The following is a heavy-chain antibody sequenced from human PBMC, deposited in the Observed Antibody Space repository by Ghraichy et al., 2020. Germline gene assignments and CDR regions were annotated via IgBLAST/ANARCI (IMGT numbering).Heavy chain of an antibody. V-gene: IGHV3-7*01. J-gene: IGHJ4*02. Sequence: GGSLRLSCAASAFTFSSHWMHWVHQPPGKGLEWVANIRPDGSEKYYVDSVKGRFTISRDNAKNSLFLQMNSLRAEDTAVYYCATFSSGWWGQGTLVTVSS. CDR2: IRPDGSEK. CDR1: AFTFSSHW. D-gene: IGHD6-19*01. CDR3: ATFSSGW.